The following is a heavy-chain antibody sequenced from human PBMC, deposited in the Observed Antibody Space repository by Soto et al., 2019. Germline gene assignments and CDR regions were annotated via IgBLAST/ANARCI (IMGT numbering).Heavy chain of an antibody. CDR3: ARGGHVVVVTAALDY. V-gene: IGHV1-46*01. J-gene: IGHJ4*02. D-gene: IGHD2-21*02. CDR1: GDTFTDYY. Sequence: QVQLMQSGAEVKKPGASVKVSCKASGDTFTDYYIHWVRQAPGQGLEWMGTVNPSGGHTTYAQHFLGRVNMTRDTSISTLYMALTGLTADDTAIYYCARGGHVVVVTAALDYWGQGTLVTVSS. CDR2: VNPSGGHT.